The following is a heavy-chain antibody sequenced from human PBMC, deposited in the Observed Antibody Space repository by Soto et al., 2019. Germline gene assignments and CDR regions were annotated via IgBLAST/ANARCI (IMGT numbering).Heavy chain of an antibody. CDR3: AKDGSSSGPTYYYYYGMDV. Sequence: GGSLRLSCAASGFTFSSYAMSWVRQAPGKGLEWVSAISGSGGSTYYADSVKGRFTISRDNSKNTLYLQMNSLRAEDTAVYYCAKDGSSSGPTYYYYYGMDVWGQGTTVTVSS. CDR1: GFTFSSYA. D-gene: IGHD6-13*01. CDR2: ISGSGGST. V-gene: IGHV3-23*01. J-gene: IGHJ6*02.